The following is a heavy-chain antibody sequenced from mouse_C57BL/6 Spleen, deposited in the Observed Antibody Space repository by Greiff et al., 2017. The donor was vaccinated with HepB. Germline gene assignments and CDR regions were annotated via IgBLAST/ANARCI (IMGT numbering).Heavy chain of an antibody. CDR1: GFTFSSYA. CDR2: ISSGGDYI. V-gene: IGHV5-9-1*02. D-gene: IGHD1-1*01. J-gene: IGHJ3*01. CDR3: TRGKYGSSLAWFAD. Sequence: EVKLVESGEGLVKPGGSLKLSCAASGFTFSSYAMSWVRQTPEKRLEWVAYISSGGDYIYYADTVKGRFTISRDNARNTLYLQMSSLKSEDTAMYYCTRGKYGSSLAWFADWGQGTLVTVSA.